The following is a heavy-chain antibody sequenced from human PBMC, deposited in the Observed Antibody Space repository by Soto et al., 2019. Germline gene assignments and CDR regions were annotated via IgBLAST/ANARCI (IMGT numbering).Heavy chain of an antibody. CDR2: IYYSGST. V-gene: IGHV4-59*01. D-gene: IGHD3-16*02. CDR3: ARVSHYIWRSYRYTEGAGAFDI. CDR1: GGSISSYY. Sequence: AETLSLTCTVSGGSISSYYWSWIRQPPGKGLEWIGYIYYSGSTNYNPSLKSRVTISVDTSKNQFSLKLSSVTAADTAVYHCARVSHYIWRSYRYTEGAGAFDIWGQGTMVTVSS. J-gene: IGHJ3*02.